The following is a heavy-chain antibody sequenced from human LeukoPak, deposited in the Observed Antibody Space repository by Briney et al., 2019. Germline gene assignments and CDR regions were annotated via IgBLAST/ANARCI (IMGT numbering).Heavy chain of an antibody. Sequence: GGSLRLSCAASGFTFSSYWMSWVRQAPGKGLEWVANIKQDGSEKYYVDSVKGRFTIFRDNAKNSLYLQMNSLRAEDTAVYYCARDYGDPVYYYYGMDVWGQRTTVTVSS. J-gene: IGHJ6*02. CDR3: ARDYGDPVYYYYGMDV. V-gene: IGHV3-7*01. D-gene: IGHD4-17*01. CDR1: GFTFSSYW. CDR2: IKQDGSEK.